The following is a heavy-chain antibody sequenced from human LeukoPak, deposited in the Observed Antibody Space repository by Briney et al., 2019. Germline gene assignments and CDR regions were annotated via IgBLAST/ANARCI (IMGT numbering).Heavy chain of an antibody. CDR1: GYTFTAYY. Sequence: ASVKVSCKASGYTFTAYYIHWLRQAPGQGPEWMGWINSDSGSSHYAQKFQGRVTMTRDTSSNSAYMDLTRLKSDDTAVYYCARARVPIAVAGLYYFDYWGQGALVTVSS. CDR3: ARARVPIAVAGLYYFDY. D-gene: IGHD6-19*01. J-gene: IGHJ4*02. V-gene: IGHV1-2*02. CDR2: INSDSGSS.